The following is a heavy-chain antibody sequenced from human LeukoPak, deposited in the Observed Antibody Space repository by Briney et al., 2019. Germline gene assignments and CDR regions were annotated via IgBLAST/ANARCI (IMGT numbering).Heavy chain of an antibody. CDR3: GRIFGGTLGWDHMDV. V-gene: IGHV3-72*01. CDR1: GFTVSGHF. Sequence: GGSLRLSCAASGFTVSGHFMHWVRQPPGKGLEWVGRTRNEANSYTTEYAASVKGRFTISRDDSKNSLYLQMNSLKTEDTAVYYCGRIFGGTLGWDHMDVWGKGTTVIVSS. J-gene: IGHJ6*03. D-gene: IGHD3-3*01. CDR2: TRNEANSYTT.